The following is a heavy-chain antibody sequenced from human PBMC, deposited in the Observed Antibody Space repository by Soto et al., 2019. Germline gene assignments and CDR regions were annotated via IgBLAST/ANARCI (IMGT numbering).Heavy chain of an antibody. CDR1: GFTFSSYS. CDR3: ARDVRYYYDSSGYLMTDY. D-gene: IGHD3-22*01. CDR2: ISSSSSYI. Sequence: GGSLRLSCAASGFTFSSYSMNWVRQAPGKGLEWVSSISSSSSYIYYADSVKGRFTISRDNAKNSLYLQMNSLRAEDTAVYYCARDVRYYYDSSGYLMTDYWGQGTLVTVSS. V-gene: IGHV3-21*01. J-gene: IGHJ4*02.